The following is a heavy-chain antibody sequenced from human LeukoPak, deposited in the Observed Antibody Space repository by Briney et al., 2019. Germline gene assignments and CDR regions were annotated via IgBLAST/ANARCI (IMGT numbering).Heavy chain of an antibody. V-gene: IGHV1-69*13. Sequence: GASVKVSCKASGYIFTGYYLHWVRQAPGQGLEWMGGIIPIFGTANYAQKFQGRVTITADESTSTAYMELSSLRSEDTAVYYCASFYYGSDGPAPFDPWGQGTLVTVSS. CDR2: IIPIFGTA. CDR1: GYIFTGYY. J-gene: IGHJ5*02. CDR3: ASFYYGSDGPAPFDP. D-gene: IGHD3-10*01.